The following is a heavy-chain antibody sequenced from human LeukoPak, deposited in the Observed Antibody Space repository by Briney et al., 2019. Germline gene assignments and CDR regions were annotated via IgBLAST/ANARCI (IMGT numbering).Heavy chain of an antibody. V-gene: IGHV4-59*08. CDR1: GGSISSYY. CDR2: IYYSGST. CDR3: ARQNRYCSSTSCQDRRNDY. D-gene: IGHD2-2*01. Sequence: TPSETLSLTCTVSGGSISSYYWSWIRQPPGKGLEWIGYIYYSGSTNYNPSLKSRVTISVDTSKNQFSLKLSSVTAADTAVYYCARQNRYCSSTSCQDRRNDYWGQGTLVTVSS. J-gene: IGHJ4*02.